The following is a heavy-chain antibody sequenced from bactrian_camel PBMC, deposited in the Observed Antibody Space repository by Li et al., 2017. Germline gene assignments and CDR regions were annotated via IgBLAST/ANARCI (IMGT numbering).Heavy chain of an antibody. D-gene: IGHD5*01. J-gene: IGHJ4*01. V-gene: IGHV3S1*01. CDR2: IITGGGSP. CDR3: AADLTYLGCVTTTDPRRYKF. Sequence: HVQLVESGGGWVQAGGSLSLSCVVAGDTYGRYCMAWFRQAPRKEREGVAGIITGGGSPLYAASVKGRFTLSEGNTRNTVNLQIRSLKPEDTAMYYCAADLTYLGCVTTTDPRRYKFWGQGTQVTVS. CDR1: GDTYGRYC.